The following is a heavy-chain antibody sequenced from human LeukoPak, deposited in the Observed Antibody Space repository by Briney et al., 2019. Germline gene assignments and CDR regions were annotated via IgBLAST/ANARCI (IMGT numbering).Heavy chain of an antibody. Sequence: ASVKVSCKASGYTFTSYYMHWVRQAPGQGLEWMGIINPSGGSTSYAQKFQGRVTMTEDTSTDTAYMELSSLRSEDTAVYYCATENSGYEPHSPGHFDYWGQGTLVTVSS. CDR3: ATENSGYEPHSPGHFDY. D-gene: IGHD5-12*01. J-gene: IGHJ4*02. CDR2: INPSGGST. CDR1: GYTFTSYY. V-gene: IGHV1-46*01.